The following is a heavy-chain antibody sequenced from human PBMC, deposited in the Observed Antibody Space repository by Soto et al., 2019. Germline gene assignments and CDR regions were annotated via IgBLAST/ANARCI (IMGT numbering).Heavy chain of an antibody. V-gene: IGHV5-51*01. J-gene: IGHJ6*02. CDR3: ARTAAAGKYYYGVDV. Sequence: PGESLKISCTGSGYRFTRYWIGWVRQMPGKGLEWMGIIYPGDSDTRYSPSFQGQVTISADKSISTAYLQWSSLKASDTAMYYCARTAAAGKYYYGVDVWGQGTTVTVSS. CDR1: GYRFTRYW. CDR2: IYPGDSDT. D-gene: IGHD6-13*01.